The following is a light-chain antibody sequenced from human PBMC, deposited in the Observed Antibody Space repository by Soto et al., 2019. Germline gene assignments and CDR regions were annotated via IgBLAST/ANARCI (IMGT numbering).Light chain of an antibody. V-gene: IGLV1-47*01. Sequence: QSVLTQPPSASGTPGQRVTISCSGSSSNIGSNYVYWYQQFPGTAPKLLICRNNQRPSGVADRFSGSKSGTSASLAISGLRSEDEGDYYCATCDDSLGGPVFGGGTKLTVL. J-gene: IGLJ2*01. CDR2: RNN. CDR1: SSNIGSNY. CDR3: ATCDDSLGGPV.